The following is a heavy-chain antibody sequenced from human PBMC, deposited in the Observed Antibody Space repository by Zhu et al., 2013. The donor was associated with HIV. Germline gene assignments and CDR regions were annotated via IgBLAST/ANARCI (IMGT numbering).Heavy chain of an antibody. J-gene: IGHJ4*02. CDR1: GYTFTSYA. V-gene: IGHV1-3*01. CDR3: ARGENVLRFLEWLSGTD. Sequence: QVQLVQSGAEVKKPGASVKVSCKASGYTFTSYAMHWVRRAPGQRLEWMGWINAGNGNTKYSQKFQGRVTITRDTSASTAYMELSSLRSEDTAVYYCARGENVLRFLEWLSGTDWGQGTLVTVSS. D-gene: IGHD3-3*01. CDR2: INAGNGNT.